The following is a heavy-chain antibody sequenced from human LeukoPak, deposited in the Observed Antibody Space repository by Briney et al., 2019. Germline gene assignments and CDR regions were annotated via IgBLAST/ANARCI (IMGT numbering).Heavy chain of an antibody. D-gene: IGHD2-2*01. CDR3: ARLVVVPAAIPDNFDY. CDR1: GYSISSGYY. Sequence: SETLSLTCAVSGYSISSGYYWGWILQPPGKGLEWIGSIYHSGSTYYNPSLKSRVTISVDTSKNQFSLKLSSVTAADTAVYYCARLVVVPAAIPDNFDYWGQGTLVTVSS. CDR2: IYHSGST. V-gene: IGHV4-38-2*01. J-gene: IGHJ4*02.